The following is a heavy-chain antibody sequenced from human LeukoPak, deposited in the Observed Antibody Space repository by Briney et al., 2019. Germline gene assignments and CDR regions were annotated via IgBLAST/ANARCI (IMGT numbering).Heavy chain of an antibody. CDR3: ARDRWLQKFDY. J-gene: IGHJ4*02. Sequence: SETLSLTCTVSGGSISSSSYYWGWIRQPPGKGLEWIGSIYYSGSTYYNPSLKSRVTISVDTSKNQFSLKLSSVTAADTAVYYCARDRWLQKFDYWGQGTLVTVSS. CDR2: IYYSGST. D-gene: IGHD5-24*01. CDR1: GGSISSSSYY. V-gene: IGHV4-39*07.